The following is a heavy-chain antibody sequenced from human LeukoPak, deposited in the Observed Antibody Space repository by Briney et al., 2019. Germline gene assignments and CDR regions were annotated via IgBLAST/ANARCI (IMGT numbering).Heavy chain of an antibody. CDR1: GVSISSYY. V-gene: IGHV4-59*08. D-gene: IGHD1-26*01. CDR3: ARLAAISGSDYPDD. Sequence: SETLSLTCTVSGVSISSYYWSWLRQPPGKGLEWIGYIFYSGNTIYNPSLRSRVTISADTSKNHFSLRLRSVTAADTAVYYCARLAAISGSDYPDDWGQGTLVTVSS. J-gene: IGHJ4*02. CDR2: IFYSGNT.